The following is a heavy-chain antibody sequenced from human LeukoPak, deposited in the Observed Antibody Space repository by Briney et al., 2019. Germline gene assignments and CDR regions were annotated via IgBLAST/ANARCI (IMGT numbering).Heavy chain of an antibody. CDR1: GGSISVLY. J-gene: IGHJ3*02. CDR3: ARHVMRSRPGGSSYTHAFHT. Sequence: NPSETLSLTCTVSGGSISVLYWSWIRQPPGKGLEWIGFIYYSGTTYYNPSLKSRVTIVIDTSSNQFSLRVRSVTAAYTAVYYCARHVMRSRPGGSSYTHAFHTWGHGTRVTVSS. V-gene: IGHV4-59*08. D-gene: IGHD3-16*01. CDR2: IYYSGTT.